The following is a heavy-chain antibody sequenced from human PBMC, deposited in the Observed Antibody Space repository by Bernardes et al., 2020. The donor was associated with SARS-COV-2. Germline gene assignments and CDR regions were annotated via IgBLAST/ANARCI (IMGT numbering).Heavy chain of an antibody. CDR3: ARDQATYRYSSRWYSRLGGRYYYYDMDG. CDR2: ISSSRSYI. J-gene: IGHJ6*03. Sequence: GGSLRLSCAASGFTSSSYSMNWVRQPPGKGLDGVSFISSSRSYIYYADSVKGRFNISSDNAKNSLYLQMNSLRAEDTAVYYCARDQATYRYSSRWYSRLGGRYYYYDMDGGCKGTTVTVSS. V-gene: IGHV3-21*01. D-gene: IGHD6-13*01. CDR1: GFTSSSYS.